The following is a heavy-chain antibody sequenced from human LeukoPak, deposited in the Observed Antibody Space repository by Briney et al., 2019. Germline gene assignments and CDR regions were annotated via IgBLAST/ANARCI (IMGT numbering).Heavy chain of an antibody. CDR1: GDSISSDGHS. J-gene: IGHJ4*02. V-gene: IGHV4-30-4*07. Sequence: PSETLSLTCGVSGDSISSDGHSWGWIRQPPGKGLEWFGYIYHSGAAYHNPSLKSRLALSVDTSNTQFSLRLRSVTAADTAVYYCVRGVGGEYFYFDRWGQGALVTVSA. CDR2: IYHSGAA. D-gene: IGHD1-26*01. CDR3: VRGVGGEYFYFDR.